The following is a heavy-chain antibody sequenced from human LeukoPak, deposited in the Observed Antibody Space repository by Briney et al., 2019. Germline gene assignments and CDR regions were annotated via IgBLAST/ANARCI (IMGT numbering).Heavy chain of an antibody. CDR1: GFRFNTYW. CDR3: ARENFEY. Sequence: GGSLRLSCVASGFRFNTYWMNWVRQAPGKGLEWVANIKPDGRDKYYVDSLKGRFTISRDNSKNSLYLEMNSLRAEDTAIYYCARENFEYWGQGTLVTVSS. CDR2: IKPDGRDK. J-gene: IGHJ4*02. V-gene: IGHV3-7*04.